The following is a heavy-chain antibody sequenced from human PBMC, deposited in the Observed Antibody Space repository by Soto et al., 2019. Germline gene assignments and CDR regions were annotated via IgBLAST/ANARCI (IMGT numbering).Heavy chain of an antibody. V-gene: IGHV5-51*01. J-gene: IGHJ4*02. D-gene: IGHD2-8*01. CDR2: IFPGDSDT. Sequence: GESLKISCQGSGYSFGAYWIGWVRQMPGKGLEWMGIIFPGDSDTRYRPSFQGQVTISVDKSINTAYLQWSSLKASDTAMYFCARGCLMGTPPDYWGQGPLVTVS. CDR3: ARGCLMGTPPDY. CDR1: GYSFGAYW.